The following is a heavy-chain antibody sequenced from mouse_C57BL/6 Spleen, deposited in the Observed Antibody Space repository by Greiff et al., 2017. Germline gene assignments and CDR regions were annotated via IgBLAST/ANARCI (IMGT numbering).Heavy chain of an antibody. Sequence: QVQLQQSGAELMKPGASVKLSCKATGYTFPGYWIEWVKQRPGHGLEWIGEILPGSGSTNYNEKFKGKATFTADTSSNTAYMQLSSLTTKDSAIYYCAKREYYYGSSPYYCDYGGKGTTLTVSS. CDR3: AKREYYYGSSPYYCDY. D-gene: IGHD1-1*01. V-gene: IGHV1-9*01. CDR2: ILPGSGST. CDR1: GYTFPGYW. J-gene: IGHJ2*01.